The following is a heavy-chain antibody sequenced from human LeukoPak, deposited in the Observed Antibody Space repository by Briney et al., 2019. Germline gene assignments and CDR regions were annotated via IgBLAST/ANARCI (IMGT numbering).Heavy chain of an antibody. Sequence: SETLSLTCTVSGDSISSYYWSWIRQPPGKGLEWIGYIYYSGSTNYNPSLKSRVTISVDTSKNQFSLKLSSVTAADTAVYYCAGEASQIKDMDLWGQGTTVTVSS. J-gene: IGHJ6*02. CDR2: IYYSGST. CDR1: GDSISSYY. V-gene: IGHV4-59*01. CDR3: AGEASQIKDMDL.